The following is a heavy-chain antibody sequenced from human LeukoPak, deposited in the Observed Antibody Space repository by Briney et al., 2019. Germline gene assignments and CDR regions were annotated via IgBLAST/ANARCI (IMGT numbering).Heavy chain of an antibody. CDR1: GFNFRTYG. CDR2: ISGSAYTT. CDR3: AKLPIMLALNRIEF. J-gene: IGHJ4*02. V-gene: IGHV3-23*01. Sequence: GGSLRLSCATSGFNFRTYGMSWIRQARGKGLEWVAGISGSAYTTHYAGSVKGRFTISRDNSKNTLFLQMDSLRVEDTAVYYCAKLPIMLALNRIEFWSQGSLVTVTS. D-gene: IGHD2-8*01.